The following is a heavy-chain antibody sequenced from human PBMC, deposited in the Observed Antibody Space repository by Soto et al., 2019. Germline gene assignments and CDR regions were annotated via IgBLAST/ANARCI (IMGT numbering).Heavy chain of an antibody. D-gene: IGHD2-8*01. J-gene: IGHJ6*02. CDR3: AKNGQPPYYYYGLDV. CDR2: ISGYNGDA. V-gene: IGHV1-18*01. CDR1: GYTFTRYG. Sequence: QGQLVQSVAEVKMPGASVKVSCKASGYTFTRYGISWVRQAPGQGLEWMGWISGYNGDANYAQRFQGRVSMTIDTSTTTAYMELRTLTLDDTAVYYCAKNGQPPYYYYGLDVWGQGTTVTVSS.